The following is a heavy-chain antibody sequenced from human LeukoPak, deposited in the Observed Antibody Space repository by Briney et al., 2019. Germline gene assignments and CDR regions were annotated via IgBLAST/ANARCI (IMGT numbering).Heavy chain of an antibody. Sequence: ASVKVSCKATGGTFSYFAISWVRQAPGQGLEWMGGIIPVFGTTDYPHKFQGRVTMTRNTSISTAYMELSSLRSEDTAVYYCARTYGRDGYNYNYWGQGTLVTVSS. CDR1: GGTFSYFA. V-gene: IGHV1-69*05. D-gene: IGHD5-24*01. CDR2: IIPVFGTT. J-gene: IGHJ4*02. CDR3: ARTYGRDGYNYNY.